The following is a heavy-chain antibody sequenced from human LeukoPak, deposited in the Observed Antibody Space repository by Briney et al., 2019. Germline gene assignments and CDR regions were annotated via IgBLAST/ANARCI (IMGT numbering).Heavy chain of an antibody. CDR3: TRARYYGSASYYSDAFDV. Sequence: GGSLTLSCTASGFTFGNYGFNWGRHAPGTGQQWLTFIRSNAHSRASEYAAPENGRFTVSRDDSKRFAYMQIDIIKADDTVVYYCTRARYYGSASYYSDAFDVWGQGTLVT. V-gene: IGHV3-49*04. CDR2: IRSNAHSRAS. J-gene: IGHJ3*01. CDR1: GFTFGNYG. D-gene: IGHD3-10*01.